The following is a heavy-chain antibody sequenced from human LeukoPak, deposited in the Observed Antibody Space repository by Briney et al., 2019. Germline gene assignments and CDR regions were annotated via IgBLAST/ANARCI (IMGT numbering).Heavy chain of an antibody. CDR2: IYYSGST. CDR3: ARATSYYCIDY. J-gene: IGHJ4*02. Sequence: PSETLSLTCTVSRGSISSSYWSWIRQPPGKGLEWIGYIYYSGSTNYNPSLKSRVTISLDTSKNQFSLKLTSVTAADTAVYYCARATSYYCIDYWGQGTLVTVSS. V-gene: IGHV4-59*01. D-gene: IGHD3-16*01. CDR1: RGSISSSY.